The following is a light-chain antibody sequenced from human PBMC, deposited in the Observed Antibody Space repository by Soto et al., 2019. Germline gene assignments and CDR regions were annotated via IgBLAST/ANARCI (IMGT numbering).Light chain of an antibody. CDR2: EVI. Sequence: QSALTQPPSASGSPGQSVTISCTGTSSDVGGYNYVSWYQQHPGKAPKLMIYEVIKRPSGVPDRFSGSKSGNTASLTVSGLQAEDEADYYCSSYAGSNNYVFGPGTKVTVL. CDR3: SSYAGSNNYV. V-gene: IGLV2-8*01. CDR1: SSDVGGYNY. J-gene: IGLJ1*01.